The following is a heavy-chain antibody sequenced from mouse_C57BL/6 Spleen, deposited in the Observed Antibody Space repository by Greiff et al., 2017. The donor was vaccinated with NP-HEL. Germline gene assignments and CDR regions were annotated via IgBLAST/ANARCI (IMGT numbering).Heavy chain of an antibody. CDR3: TLYDFDGAY. V-gene: IGHV14-4*01. CDR2: IDPENGDT. J-gene: IGHJ3*01. Sequence: EVQLQQSGAELVRPGASVKLSCTASGFNIKDDYMHWVKQRPEQGLEWIGWIDPENGDTEYASKFQGKATITADKSSNTAYLQLSSLTSEDAVVYYCTLYDFDGAYWGQGTLVTVSA. D-gene: IGHD2-4*01. CDR1: GFNIKDDY.